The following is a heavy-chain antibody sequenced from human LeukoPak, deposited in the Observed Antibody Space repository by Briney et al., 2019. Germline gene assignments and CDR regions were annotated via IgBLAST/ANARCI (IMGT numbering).Heavy chain of an antibody. CDR2: IYYSGNT. D-gene: IGHD2-21*02. CDR3: ARSHIVAVTGFAFDI. Sequence: SETLSLTCTVSGGSISSSSYYWGWIRQSPGKGLEWIGSIYYSGNTYYNPSLNSRGTITVDTSKNQFSLQLSSVTAADTTVYYCARSHIVAVTGFAFDIWGQGTLVTVSS. J-gene: IGHJ3*02. V-gene: IGHV4-39*01. CDR1: GGSISSSSYY.